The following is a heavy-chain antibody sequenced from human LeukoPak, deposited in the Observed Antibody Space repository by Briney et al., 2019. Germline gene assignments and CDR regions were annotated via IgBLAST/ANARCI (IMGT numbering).Heavy chain of an antibody. CDR1: GGSISSYY. CDR3: ARAGGWYEGDYFDY. J-gene: IGHJ4*02. Sequence: SETLSLTCTVSGGSISSYYWSWIRQPPGKGLEWIGYIYYSGSTNYNPSLKSRVTISVDTSKNQFSLKLSSVTAADTAVYYCARAGGWYEGDYFDYWGQGTLVTVSS. V-gene: IGHV4-59*01. CDR2: IYYSGST. D-gene: IGHD6-19*01.